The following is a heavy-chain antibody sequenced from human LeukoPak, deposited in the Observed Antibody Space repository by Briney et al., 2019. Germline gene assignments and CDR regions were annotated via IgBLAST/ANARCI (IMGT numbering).Heavy chain of an antibody. J-gene: IGHJ5*02. D-gene: IGHD4-17*01. V-gene: IGHV1-2*02. CDR3: ARGYGDYGNWFDP. Sequence: VSVKVSCKASGYTFTGYYMHWVRQAPGQGLEWMGWINPNSGGTNYAQKFQGRVTMTRDTSISTAYMELSRLRSDDTAVFYCARGYGDYGNWFDPWGQGTLVTVSS. CDR1: GYTFTGYY. CDR2: INPNSGGT.